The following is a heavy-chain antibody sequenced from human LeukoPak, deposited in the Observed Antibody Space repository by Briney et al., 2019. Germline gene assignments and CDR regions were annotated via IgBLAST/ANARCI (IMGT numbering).Heavy chain of an antibody. Sequence: ASVKVSCKGSGNTFTSYYMHWVRQAPGQGPEWMGRINPRSGSTNYAQKFLGRVTMTRDTSTSTVYMVLSSLRSDDTAVYYCARGADAGYCSGGSCYTLGYWGQGTLVTVSS. CDR1: GNTFTSYY. J-gene: IGHJ4*02. CDR3: ARGADAGYCSGGSCYTLGY. CDR2: INPRSGST. V-gene: IGHV1-46*01. D-gene: IGHD2-15*01.